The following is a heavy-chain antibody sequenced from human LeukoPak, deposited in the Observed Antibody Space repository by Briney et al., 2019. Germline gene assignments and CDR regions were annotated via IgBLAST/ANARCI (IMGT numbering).Heavy chain of an antibody. CDR3: AREMATIGHAFDI. V-gene: IGHV3-48*01. J-gene: IGHJ3*02. CDR1: GFTFSSYS. CDR2: ISSSSSTI. D-gene: IGHD5-24*01. Sequence: GGSLRLSCEASGFTFSSYSMNWVRQAPGKGLEWVSYISSSSSTIYYADSVKGRFTISRDNAKNSLYLQMNSLRAEDTAVYYCAREMATIGHAFDIWGQGTMVTVSS.